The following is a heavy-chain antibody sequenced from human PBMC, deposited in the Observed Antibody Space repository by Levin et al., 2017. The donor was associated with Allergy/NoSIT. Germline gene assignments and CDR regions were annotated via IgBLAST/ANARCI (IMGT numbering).Heavy chain of an antibody. CDR3: ARDIGDHDGGGYYFDS. V-gene: IGHV4-4*02. Sequence: SETLSLTCAVSGGSISSVNWWNWVRQPPGKGLEWLGEIDHGGSTNYNASLESRVTISVDKSKNQFSLKLSSVTAADTAVYYCARDIGDHDGGGYYFDSWGQGTLVTVSS. CDR2: IDHGGST. J-gene: IGHJ4*02. CDR1: GGSISSVNW. D-gene: IGHD3-22*01.